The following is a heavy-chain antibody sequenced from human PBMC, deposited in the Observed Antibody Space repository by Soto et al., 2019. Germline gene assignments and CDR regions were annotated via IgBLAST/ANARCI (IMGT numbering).Heavy chain of an antibody. CDR2: ISAYNGNT. Sequence: GASVKVSCKASGYTFTSYGISWVRQAPGQGLDWMGWISAYNGNTNYAQKLQGRVTMTTDTSTSTAYMELRSLRSDDTAVYYCARVVSGYYDSSGYYSDFDYWGQGTLVTVSS. D-gene: IGHD3-22*01. CDR3: ARVVSGYYDSSGYYSDFDY. J-gene: IGHJ4*02. V-gene: IGHV1-18*01. CDR1: GYTFTSYG.